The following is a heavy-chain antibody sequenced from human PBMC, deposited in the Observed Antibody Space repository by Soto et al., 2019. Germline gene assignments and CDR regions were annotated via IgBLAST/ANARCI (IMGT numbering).Heavy chain of an antibody. CDR3: AYRLGIALAGKSLAFDY. CDR1: GFSLSTSGVG. CDR2: IYWNENG. Sequence: SGPTLVNPTQTLTLTCTFSGFSLSTSGVGVGWIRQSPGKALEWLALIYWNENGRYTPSLKSRLTITKDTSKNQVVLTMTNVDPVDTGTYYCAYRLGIALAGKSLAFDYWGQGIVVTVS. V-gene: IGHV2-5*01. J-gene: IGHJ4*02. D-gene: IGHD6-19*01.